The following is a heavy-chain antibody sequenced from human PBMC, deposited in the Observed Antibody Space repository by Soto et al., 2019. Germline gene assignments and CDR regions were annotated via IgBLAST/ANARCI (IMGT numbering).Heavy chain of an antibody. D-gene: IGHD3-22*01. CDR3: DSSAPSY. Sequence: SETLSLTCTVSGRSVTSSGSYWTWIRQLPGKGLEWIGYNFYSGSAYYNPVLSSRVTISIDPSKNQFSLKVTSVTAADTAVYYYDSSAPSYWGQGTLVTVSS. CDR1: GRSVTSSGSY. J-gene: IGHJ4*02. CDR2: NFYSGSA. V-gene: IGHV4-31*03.